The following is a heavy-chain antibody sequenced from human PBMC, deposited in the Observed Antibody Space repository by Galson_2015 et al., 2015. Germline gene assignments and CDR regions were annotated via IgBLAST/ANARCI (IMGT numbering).Heavy chain of an antibody. V-gene: IGHV3-23*01. Sequence: SLRLSCAASGFTFSSYAMTWVRQAPGKGLQWVSAISASGGTTYYADSVKGRFTISRDNSKNTLYLQINSLRAEDTAVYYCAKDQMYAVTVNGIDYWGQGTLVTVSS. CDR2: ISASGGTT. CDR3: AKDQMYAVTVNGIDY. J-gene: IGHJ4*02. CDR1: GFTFSSYA. D-gene: IGHD4-17*01.